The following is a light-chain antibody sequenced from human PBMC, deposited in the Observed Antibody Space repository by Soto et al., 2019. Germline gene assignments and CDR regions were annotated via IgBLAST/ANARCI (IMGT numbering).Light chain of an antibody. V-gene: IGLV2-14*01. CDR3: YSYSAYTTLWV. Sequence: QSALTQPASVSGSPGQSITISCTGTASDIGNYNYVSWYQVHPGKAPKLLIYGVSNRPSGVSNRFSGSKSGNAASLTISGLQAEDEDDYYCYSYSAYTTLWVFGGGTKLTVL. CDR1: ASDIGNYNY. J-gene: IGLJ3*02. CDR2: GVS.